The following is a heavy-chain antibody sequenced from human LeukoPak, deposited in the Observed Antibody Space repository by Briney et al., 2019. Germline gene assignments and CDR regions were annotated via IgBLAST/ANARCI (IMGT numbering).Heavy chain of an antibody. J-gene: IGHJ3*02. D-gene: IGHD2-15*01. Sequence: ASVKVSCKASGYTFTGYYMHWVRQAPGQGLEWMGWINPNSGGTNYAQKFQGRVTMTRDTSISTAYVELRRLRCDDTAVYYCARDYCSGGSCYLGAFDIWGQGTMVTVPS. CDR3: ARDYCSGGSCYLGAFDI. CDR2: INPNSGGT. V-gene: IGHV1-2*02. CDR1: GYTFTGYY.